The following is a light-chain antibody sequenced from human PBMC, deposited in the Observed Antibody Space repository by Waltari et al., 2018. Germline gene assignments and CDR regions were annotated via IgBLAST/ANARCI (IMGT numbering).Light chain of an antibody. Sequence: DIQLTQSPSTLSASVGDRVTITCRASQAIGTWLAWYQQKPGKAPKLLVYKASRLQSGVPSRFSGSWSGTEFTLTITSLQPEDFATFYCQQFDTYPWTFGQGTKVDIK. CDR3: QQFDTYPWT. CDR2: KAS. CDR1: QAIGTW. J-gene: IGKJ1*01. V-gene: IGKV1-5*03.